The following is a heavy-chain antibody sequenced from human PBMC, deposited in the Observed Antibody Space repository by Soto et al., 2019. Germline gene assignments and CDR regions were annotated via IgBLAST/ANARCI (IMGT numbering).Heavy chain of an antibody. V-gene: IGHV3-66*04. D-gene: IGHD1-26*01. CDR3: ARHRHPRGTVGATSPLDP. CDR1: GFTFRNYY. CDR2: HYSGGST. J-gene: IGHJ5*02. Sequence: GSLRLSCAASGFTFRNYYMTWMRQTPGKGLEWVSVHYSGGSTYYADSVQGRFTISRDKSNNTLYLQMRRVRAEDTAVYFCARHRHPRGTVGATSPLDPWGQGTQVTVSS.